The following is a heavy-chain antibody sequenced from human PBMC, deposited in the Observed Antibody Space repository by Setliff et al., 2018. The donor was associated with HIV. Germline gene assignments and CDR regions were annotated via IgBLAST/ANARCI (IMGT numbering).Heavy chain of an antibody. D-gene: IGHD6-13*01. CDR1: GGSISSYY. J-gene: IGHJ3*02. V-gene: IGHV4-4*07. CDR2: IYTSGNT. Sequence: SETLSLTCTVSGGSISSYYWSWIRQPAGKGLECIGRIYTSGNTNYNPSRKSLKSRVTMSVDTSKNQFSLKLSSVTAADTAVYYCARDKTAVPRDVDAFDIWGQGTMVTVSS. CDR3: ARDKTAVPRDVDAFDI.